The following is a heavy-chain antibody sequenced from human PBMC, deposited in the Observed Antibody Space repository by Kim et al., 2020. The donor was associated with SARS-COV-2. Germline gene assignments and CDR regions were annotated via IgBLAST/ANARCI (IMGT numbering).Heavy chain of an antibody. D-gene: IGHD2-15*01. J-gene: IGHJ4*02. CDR2: ISGSGGST. CDR1: GFTFSSYA. V-gene: IGHV3-23*01. CDR3: AKDWGGYCSGGSCYWPFDY. Sequence: GGSLRLSCTASGFTFSSYAMSWVRQAPGKGPEWVSAISGSGGSTYYADSVKGRFTISRDNSKNTLYLQMNSLRAEDTAVYYCAKDWGGYCSGGSCYWPFDYWGQGTLVTVSS.